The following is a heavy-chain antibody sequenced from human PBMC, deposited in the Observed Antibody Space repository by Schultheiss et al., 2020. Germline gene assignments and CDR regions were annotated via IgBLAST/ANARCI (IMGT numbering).Heavy chain of an antibody. J-gene: IGHJ6*02. Sequence: GGSLRLSCAASGFTFRSYAMNWVRQTPGKGLEWVAVISYDGSNKYYADSVKGRFTISRDNSKNTLYLQMNSLRAEDTAVYYCAKDGSAAGYYYYGMDVWGQGTTVTVSS. CDR1: GFTFRSYA. CDR2: ISYDGSNK. V-gene: IGHV3-30*18. D-gene: IGHD6-13*01. CDR3: AKDGSAAGYYYYGMDV.